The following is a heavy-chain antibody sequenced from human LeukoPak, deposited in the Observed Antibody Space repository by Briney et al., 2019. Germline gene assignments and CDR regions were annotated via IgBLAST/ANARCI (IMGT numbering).Heavy chain of an antibody. CDR1: EFTFSNFC. CDR2: IKQDGSEK. CDR3: AKIAVAGRGY. V-gene: IGHV3-7*03. J-gene: IGHJ4*02. Sequence: GGSLRLSCAASEFTFSNFCMSWVRQAPGKGLEWVANIKQDGSEKYYVDSVKGRFTISRDNAKNSLYLQMNSLRAEDTAVYYCAKIAVAGRGYWGQGTLVTVSS. D-gene: IGHD6-19*01.